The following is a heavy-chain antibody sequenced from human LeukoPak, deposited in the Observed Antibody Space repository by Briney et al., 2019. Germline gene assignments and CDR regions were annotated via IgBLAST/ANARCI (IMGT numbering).Heavy chain of an antibody. Sequence: GGSLRLSCAASGFTFSTFGMHWVRQAPGKGPEWVAVIWYDGSKKYYIDFAEGRFTISRDNSRNTLYLQMNSLRAEDTAVYYCARYYSHSSAWSEGGLDQWGQGTLVTVSS. CDR1: GFTFSTFG. J-gene: IGHJ4*02. V-gene: IGHV3-33*01. D-gene: IGHD6-19*01. CDR2: IWYDGSKK. CDR3: ARYYSHSSAWSEGGLDQ.